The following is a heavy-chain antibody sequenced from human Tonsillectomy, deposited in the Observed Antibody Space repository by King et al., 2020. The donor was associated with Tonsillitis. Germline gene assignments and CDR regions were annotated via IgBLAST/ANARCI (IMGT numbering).Heavy chain of an antibody. CDR2: ISSSGSKI. V-gene: IGHV3-21*01. J-gene: IGHJ5*02. CDR1: GFTFSRYS. D-gene: IGHD4-17*01. Sequence: VQLVESGGGLVKPGGSLRLSCAASGFTFSRYSMNWVRQAPGKGLEWVSSISSSGSKIYYADSVKGRFTISRDNPKNSLYLQMNSLRAEDTAVYYCASLYGDYVGIDRWGQGTLVTVSS. CDR3: ASLYGDYVGIDR.